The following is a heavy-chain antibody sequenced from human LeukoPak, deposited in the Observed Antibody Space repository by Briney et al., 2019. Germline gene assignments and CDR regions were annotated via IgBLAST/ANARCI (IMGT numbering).Heavy chain of an antibody. CDR1: GGSFSGYY. CDR3: AREGNDFRSGFYR. CDR2: IYYSGST. J-gene: IGHJ4*02. V-gene: IGHV4-59*01. D-gene: IGHD3-3*01. Sequence: SETLSLTCAVYGGSFSGYYWSWIRQPPGKGLEWIGYIYYSGSTNYNPSLKSRVTISVDTSKNQFSLKLSSVTASDTAVYYCAREGNDFRSGFYRWGQGTLVTVSS.